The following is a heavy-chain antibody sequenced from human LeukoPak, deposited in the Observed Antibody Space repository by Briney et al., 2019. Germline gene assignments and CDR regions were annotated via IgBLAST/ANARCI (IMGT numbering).Heavy chain of an antibody. J-gene: IGHJ4*02. V-gene: IGHV3-30-3*01. CDR1: GFTFSSYA. Sequence: PGRSLRLSCAASGFTFSSYAMHWVRPAPGKGLEWVGVISYDGSNKYYPDSVKGRFTISRDNSKNTLYLQMNRLRAEDRAVYYCATHDSSGPEGGYWGQGALVTV. D-gene: IGHD3-22*01. CDR2: ISYDGSNK. CDR3: ATHDSSGPEGGY.